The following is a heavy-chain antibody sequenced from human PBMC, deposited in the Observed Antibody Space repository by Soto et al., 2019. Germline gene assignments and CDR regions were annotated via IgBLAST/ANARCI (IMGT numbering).Heavy chain of an antibody. D-gene: IGHD3-10*01. CDR2: IYYIGST. Sequence: QVQLQESGPGLVKPSETLSLTCTVSGGSISSYFWSWIRQRPGKGLEWIGSIYYIGSTNYNPSLKSRVTISLDTSENQFSLTLSSVTAADTAVYYCAGDYNNFGKNALDIWGQGTMVTVSS. CDR1: GGSISSYF. V-gene: IGHV4-59*01. J-gene: IGHJ3*02. CDR3: AGDYNNFGKNALDI.